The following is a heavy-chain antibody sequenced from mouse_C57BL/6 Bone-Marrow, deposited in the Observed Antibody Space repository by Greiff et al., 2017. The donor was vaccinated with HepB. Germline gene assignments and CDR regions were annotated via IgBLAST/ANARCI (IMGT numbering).Heavy chain of an antibody. V-gene: IGHV1-50*01. J-gene: IGHJ2*01. CDR3: ARKKGIDY. CDR1: GYTFTSYW. CDR2: IDPSDSYT. Sequence: QVQLQQPGAELVKPGASVKLSCKASGYTFTSYWMQWVKQRPGQGLEWIGEIDPSDSYTNYNQKFKGKATLTVDTSSSTAYMQLSSLTSEDSAVYYCARKKGIDYWGQGTTLTVSS.